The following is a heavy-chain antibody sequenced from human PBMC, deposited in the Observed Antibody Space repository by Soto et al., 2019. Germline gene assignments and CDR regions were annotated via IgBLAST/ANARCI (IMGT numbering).Heavy chain of an antibody. J-gene: IGHJ5*02. D-gene: IGHD6-19*01. CDR1: GFTFSSYW. Sequence: EVQLVESGGGLVQPGGSLRLSCAASGFTFSSYWMHWVRQVPGEGLVWVSRINNDGSNTGYADSVKGRFTISRDNAKNTLYLQMNNLRVEDTAVYYCASKGFSSGWSPCDPWGQGTLVTVSS. CDR2: INNDGSNT. CDR3: ASKGFSSGWSPCDP. V-gene: IGHV3-74*01.